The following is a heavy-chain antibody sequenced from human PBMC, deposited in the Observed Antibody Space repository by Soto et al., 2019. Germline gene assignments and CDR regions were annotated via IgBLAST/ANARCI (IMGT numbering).Heavy chain of an antibody. J-gene: IGHJ3*02. CDR3: ASSSPPSDYDFWSGYESNAFDI. CDR1: GFTFSSYS. D-gene: IGHD3-3*01. Sequence: GGSLRLSCAASGFTFSSYSMNWVRQAPGKGLEWVSSISSSSSYIYYADSVKGRFTISRDNAKNSLYLQMNSLRAEDTAVYYCASSSPPSDYDFWSGYESNAFDIWGQGTMVTVSS. CDR2: ISSSSSYI. V-gene: IGHV3-21*01.